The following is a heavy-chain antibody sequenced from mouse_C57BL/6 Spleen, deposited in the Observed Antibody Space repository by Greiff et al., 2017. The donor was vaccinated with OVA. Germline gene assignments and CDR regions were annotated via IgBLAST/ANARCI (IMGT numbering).Heavy chain of an antibody. CDR3: ARTGGSSFHFDY. CDR2: IDPSDSYT. D-gene: IGHD1-1*01. CDR1: GYTFTSYW. Sequence: VQLQQPGAELVMPGASVKLSCKASGYTFTSYWMHWVKQRPGQGLEWIGEIDPSDSYTNYNQKFKGKSTLTVDKSSSTAYMQLSSLTSEDSAVYYCARTGGSSFHFDYWGQGTTLTVSS. V-gene: IGHV1-69*01. J-gene: IGHJ2*01.